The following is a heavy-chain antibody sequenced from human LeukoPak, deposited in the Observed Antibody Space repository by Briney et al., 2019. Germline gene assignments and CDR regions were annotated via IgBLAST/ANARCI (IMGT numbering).Heavy chain of an antibody. CDR2: IYYSRST. CDR3: ARDSPDGGGSGSFASYYYGMDV. V-gene: IGHV4-31*03. Sequence: PSQTLSLTCTVSGGSISSGGYYWSWIRQHPGKGLEWIGYIYYSRSTYYNPSLKSRVTISVDTSKNQFSLKLSSVTAADTAVYYCARDSPDGGGSGSFASYYYGMDVWGQGTTVTVSS. D-gene: IGHD3-10*01. J-gene: IGHJ6*02. CDR1: GGSISSGGYY.